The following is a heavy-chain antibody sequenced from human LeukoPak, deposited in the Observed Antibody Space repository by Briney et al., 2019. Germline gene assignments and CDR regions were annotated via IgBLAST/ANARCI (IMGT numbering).Heavy chain of an antibody. D-gene: IGHD4-17*01. CDR1: GYTFTSYG. J-gene: IGHJ1*01. CDR2: ISAYNGNT. V-gene: IGHV1-18*01. CDR3: ARSDYGDYVAGEYFQH. Sequence: GASVKVSCKASGYTFTSYGISWVRRAPGQGLEWMGWISAYNGNTNYAQKLQGRVTMTTDTSTSTAYMELRSLRSDDTAVYYCARSDYGDYVAGEYFQHWGQGTLVTVSS.